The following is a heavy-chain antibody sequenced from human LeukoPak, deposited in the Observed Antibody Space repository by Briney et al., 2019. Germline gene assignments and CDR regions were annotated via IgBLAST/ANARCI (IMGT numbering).Heavy chain of an antibody. V-gene: IGHV4-59*01. CDR1: GDSISSYY. CDR3: ATYSSSWYFYY. CDR2: IYNSGSP. Sequence: SETLSLTCTVSGDSISSYYWSWIRQPPGKGLEWIGYIYNSGSPNYSPSLKSRVTISVDTSKNHFSLKLSSVTAADTAVYYCATYSSSWYFYYWGQGNLVTVSS. J-gene: IGHJ4*02. D-gene: IGHD6-13*01.